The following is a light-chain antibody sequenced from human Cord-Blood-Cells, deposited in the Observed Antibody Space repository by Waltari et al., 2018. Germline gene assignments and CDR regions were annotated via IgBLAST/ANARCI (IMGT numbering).Light chain of an antibody. Sequence: SYELTQPPSVSVSPGQTVRITCSGDALPKQHAYWYQQKPGQAPVLVIYKDSERPSGIPERVSGSSSGTTVTLTISGVQAEDEADYYCQSADSSGTYVVFGGGTKLTVL. CDR2: KDS. J-gene: IGLJ2*01. CDR1: ALPKQH. CDR3: QSADSSGTYVV. V-gene: IGLV3-25*02.